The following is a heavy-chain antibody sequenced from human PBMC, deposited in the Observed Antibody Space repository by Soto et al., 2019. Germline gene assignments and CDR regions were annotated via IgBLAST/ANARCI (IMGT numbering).Heavy chain of an antibody. J-gene: IGHJ6*02. CDR3: ASAALWFGESNYGMDV. CDR2: INAGNGNT. D-gene: IGHD3-10*01. CDR1: GYTFTSYA. Sequence: ASVKASWKASGYTFTSYAMHWVRQATGQRLEWMGWINAGNGNTKYSQKFQGRVTITRDTSASTAYMELSSLRSEDTAVYYCASAALWFGESNYGMDVWGQRTTVTVSS. V-gene: IGHV1-3*01.